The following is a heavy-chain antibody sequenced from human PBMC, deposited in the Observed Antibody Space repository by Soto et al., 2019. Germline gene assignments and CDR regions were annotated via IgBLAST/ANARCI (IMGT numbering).Heavy chain of an antibody. V-gene: IGHV3-11*01. D-gene: IGHD3-3*01. CDR2: ISSSGSTI. CDR3: ARDYDFWSGYYPMDV. Sequence: GGSLRLSCAASGFTFSDYYMSWIRQAPGKGLEWVSYISSSGSTIYYADSVKGRFTISRDNAKNSLYLQMNSLRAEDTAVYCCARDYDFWSGYYPMDVWGKGTTVTVSS. J-gene: IGHJ6*03. CDR1: GFTFSDYY.